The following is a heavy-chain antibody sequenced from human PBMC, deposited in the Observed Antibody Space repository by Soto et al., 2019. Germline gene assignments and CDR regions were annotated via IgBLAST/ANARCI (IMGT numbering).Heavy chain of an antibody. V-gene: IGHV3-30-3*01. CDR2: ISYDGSNK. CDR3: ARGHYDFWSGYYGYYYYGMDV. D-gene: IGHD3-3*01. J-gene: IGHJ6*02. Sequence: PXVSLTLACAASGFTFSRYALHWVGQAPGKGLEWVAVISYDGSNKYYADSVKGRFTISRDNSKNTLYLQMNSLRAEDTAVYYCARGHYDFWSGYYGYYYYGMDVWGQGTMVTVSS. CDR1: GFTFSRYA.